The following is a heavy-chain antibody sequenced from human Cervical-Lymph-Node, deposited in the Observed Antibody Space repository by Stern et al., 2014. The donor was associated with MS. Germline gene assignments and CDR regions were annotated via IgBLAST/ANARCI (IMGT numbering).Heavy chain of an antibody. CDR2: ISYDGSNK. J-gene: IGHJ4*02. CDR1: GFTFSSYA. Sequence: QVQLVESGGGVVQPGRSLRLSCAASGFTFSSYAMHWVRQAPGKGLEWVAVISYDGSNKYYADSVKGRFTISRDNSKNTLYLQMNSLRAEDTAVYYCARELRGYAVPIPGFDYWGQGTLVTVSS. V-gene: IGHV3-30*01. CDR3: ARELRGYAVPIPGFDY. D-gene: IGHD2-8*01.